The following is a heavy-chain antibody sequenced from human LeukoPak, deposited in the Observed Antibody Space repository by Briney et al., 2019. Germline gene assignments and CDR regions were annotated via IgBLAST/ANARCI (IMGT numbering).Heavy chain of an antibody. CDR1: DFTLRSYA. V-gene: IGHV3-23*01. Sequence: GGSLRLSCAVSDFTLRSYAKSWVRQAPGKGLEWVSSISAVTYYADSVKGRFTISRDNPKNTLNLQMNSLRAEDTAVYYCAKESPHFDYWGQGTLVTVSS. CDR2: ISAVT. CDR3: AKESPHFDY. J-gene: IGHJ4*02.